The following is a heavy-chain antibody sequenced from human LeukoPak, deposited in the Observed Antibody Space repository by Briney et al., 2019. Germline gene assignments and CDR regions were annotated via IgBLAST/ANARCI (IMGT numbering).Heavy chain of an antibody. J-gene: IGHJ4*02. V-gene: IGHV4-39*01. CDR1: GGSISSNNCY. CDR2: ISYSGNT. Sequence: SETLPLTCTVSGGSISSNNCYWGWIRQPPGKGLEWIGTISYSGNTWYNTSLKSRVIMSVDTSKNQFSLKLSSVTAADTAMYYCAGSGRGGLKSGVDYWGQGTLVTVSS. CDR3: AGSGRGGLKSGVDY. D-gene: IGHD6-25*01.